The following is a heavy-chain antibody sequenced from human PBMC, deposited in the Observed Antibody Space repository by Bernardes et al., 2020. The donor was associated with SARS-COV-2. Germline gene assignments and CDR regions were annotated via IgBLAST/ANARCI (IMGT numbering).Heavy chain of an antibody. V-gene: IGHV3-74*01. D-gene: IGHD1-26*01. CDR3: ARGSPPGRSGGPWDSEF. J-gene: IGHJ4*02. Sequence: GGSLRLSCAASGFSFSDYWMHWVRQAPGKGLMWVSRISRDGSVTDYADSVKGRFTISRDNAKNTLYLQIKSLSVEDTALYSCARGSPPGRSGGPWDSEFWGRGTLVTVSS. CDR2: ISRDGSVT. CDR1: GFSFSDYW.